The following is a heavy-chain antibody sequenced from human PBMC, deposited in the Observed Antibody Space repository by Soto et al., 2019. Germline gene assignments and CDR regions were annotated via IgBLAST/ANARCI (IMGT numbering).Heavy chain of an antibody. CDR3: ATVYQLLWGPFDY. CDR2: FDPEDGET. V-gene: IGHV1-24*01. D-gene: IGHD2-2*01. J-gene: IGHJ4*02. Sequence: ASVKVSCKVSGYTLTELSMHWGRQAPGKGLEWMGGFDPEDGETIYAQKFQGRVTMTEDTSTDTAYMELSSLRSEDTAVYYCATVYQLLWGPFDYWGQGTLVTSPQ. CDR1: GYTLTELS.